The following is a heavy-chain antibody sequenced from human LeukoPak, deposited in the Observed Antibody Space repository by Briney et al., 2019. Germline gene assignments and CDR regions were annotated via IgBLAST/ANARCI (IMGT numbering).Heavy chain of an antibody. D-gene: IGHD3-22*01. Sequence: ASVKVSCKASGGTFSNYAMSWVRQAPGKGLEWVSTITSSGGSTYYADFVKGRFTISGDNSRNTQNLQTNSLRAEDTAVYHCARYSYDSSGYFADYWGQGTLVTVSS. CDR3: ARYSYDSSGYFADY. J-gene: IGHJ4*02. CDR2: ITSSGGST. V-gene: IGHV3-23*01. CDR1: GGTFSNYA.